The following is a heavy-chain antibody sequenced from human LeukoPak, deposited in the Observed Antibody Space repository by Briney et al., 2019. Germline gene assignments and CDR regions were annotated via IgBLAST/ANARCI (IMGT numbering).Heavy chain of an antibody. CDR1: GGTFSSYA. CDR2: IIPILGIA. J-gene: IGHJ4*02. D-gene: IGHD6-19*01. CDR3: ARDGGIYSSGWYVGYYFDY. Sequence: ASVKVSCKASGGTFSSYAISWVRQAPGQGLEWMGRIIPILGIANYAQKFQGRVTITADKSTSTAYMELSSLRSEDTAVYYCARDGGIYSSGWYVGYYFDYWGQGTLVTVSS. V-gene: IGHV1-69*04.